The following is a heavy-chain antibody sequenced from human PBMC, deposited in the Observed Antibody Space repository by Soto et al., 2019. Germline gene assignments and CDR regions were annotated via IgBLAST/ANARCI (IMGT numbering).Heavy chain of an antibody. D-gene: IGHD3-16*01. V-gene: IGHV3-48*01. CDR3: ARDPELGDYYYYYYMDV. Sequence: GGSLRLSCAASGFTFSSYAMSWVRQAPGKGLEWVSYISSSSSTIYYADSVKGRFTISRDNAKNSLYLQMNSLRAEDTAVYYCARDPELGDYYYYYYMDVWGKGTTVTVSS. CDR1: GFTFSSYA. J-gene: IGHJ6*03. CDR2: ISSSSSTI.